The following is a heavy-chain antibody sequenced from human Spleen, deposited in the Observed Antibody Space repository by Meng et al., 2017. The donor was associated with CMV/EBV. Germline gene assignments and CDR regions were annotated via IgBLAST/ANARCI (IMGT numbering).Heavy chain of an antibody. D-gene: IGHD6-6*01. CDR1: GDSVRSYD. Sequence: LETLSLTCTVSGDSVRSYDWSWIRQPPGKGLEWIGYIYYSGSTNYNPSLKSRVTLSVDTSKNQFSLRLSSVTAADTAIYYCARESVGVGSSWYVDYWGQGTTVTVSS. CDR3: ARESVGVGSSWYVDY. J-gene: IGHJ4*02. CDR2: IYYSGST. V-gene: IGHV4-59*02.